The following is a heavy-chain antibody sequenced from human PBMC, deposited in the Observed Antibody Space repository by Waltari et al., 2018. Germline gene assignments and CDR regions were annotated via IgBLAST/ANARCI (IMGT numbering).Heavy chain of an antibody. J-gene: IGHJ4*02. CDR3: ATSGWYCFDY. V-gene: IGHV3-7*01. CDR2: IKQDGSEK. CDR1: GFTTRRFW. D-gene: IGHD6-19*01. Sequence: EVQLVESGGGLVQPGGSLRLSCAASGFTTRRFWMNWGRQTPGKGLEWVAGIKQDGSEKYYADSVKGRFTISRDNAKNSLYLQMNSLRAEDTAVYYCATSGWYCFDYWGQGTLVTVSS.